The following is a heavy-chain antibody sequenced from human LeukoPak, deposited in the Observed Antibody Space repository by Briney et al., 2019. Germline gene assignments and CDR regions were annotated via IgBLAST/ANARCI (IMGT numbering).Heavy chain of an antibody. J-gene: IGHJ4*02. CDR3: ERGGVFSSGWYVDY. Sequence: PGGSLRLSCAASGFTFSTYTMNWVRQAPGKGLEWVSSISSSSSYIYYADSVKGRFTISRDNAKNSLYLQMNSLRAEDTAVYYCERGGVFSSGWYVDYWGQGTLVTVSS. V-gene: IGHV3-21*01. D-gene: IGHD6-19*01. CDR1: GFTFSTYT. CDR2: ISSSSSYI.